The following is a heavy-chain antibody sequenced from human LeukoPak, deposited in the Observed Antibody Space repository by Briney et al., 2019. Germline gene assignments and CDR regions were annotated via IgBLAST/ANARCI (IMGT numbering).Heavy chain of an antibody. J-gene: IGHJ4*02. Sequence: PSETLSLTCTVSGGSISCSSYYWGWIRQPPGKGLEWIGSIYYSGSTYYNPSLKSRVTISVDTSIDTAYLQWSSVKASDTAMYYCARLLAAPYYINFWGQGTLVTVSS. CDR3: ARLLAAPYYINF. D-gene: IGHD6-25*01. CDR2: IYYSGST. V-gene: IGHV4-39*02. CDR1: GGSISCSSYY.